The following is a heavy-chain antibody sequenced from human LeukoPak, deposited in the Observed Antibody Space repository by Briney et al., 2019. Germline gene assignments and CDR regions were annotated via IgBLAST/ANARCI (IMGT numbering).Heavy chain of an antibody. J-gene: IGHJ4*02. CDR3: ASRLRERFDS. V-gene: IGHV5-51*01. CDR1: GYSFPNYW. Sequence: GASLQISCKGSGYSFPNYWIGWVRQMPGKGLEWLGILYPGDSDTRYSPSFQGQVTISADKSISTAYLQWSSLQASDTAMYYCASRLRERFDSWGQGTLVTVSS. CDR2: LYPGDSDT. D-gene: IGHD5-12*01.